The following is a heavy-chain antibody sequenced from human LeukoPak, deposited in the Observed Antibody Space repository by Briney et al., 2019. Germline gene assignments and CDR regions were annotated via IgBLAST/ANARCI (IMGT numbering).Heavy chain of an antibody. CDR1: GGSISSGDYY. D-gene: IGHD2-15*01. CDR3: ARGVVVVVAATRGIFEAFDI. J-gene: IGHJ3*02. CDR2: IYYRGST. V-gene: IGHV4-30-4*01. Sequence: SQTLSLTCTVSGGSISSGDYYWGWLRQPPGTGLEWVGYIYYRGSTYYNPSLKSRVTISVDTSKNQFSLKLSSLTAADTAVYYCARGVVVVVAATRGIFEAFDIWGQGTMVTVSS.